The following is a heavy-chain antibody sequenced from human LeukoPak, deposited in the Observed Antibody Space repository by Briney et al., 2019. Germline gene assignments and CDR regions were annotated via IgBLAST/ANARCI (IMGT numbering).Heavy chain of an antibody. J-gene: IGHJ4*01. Sequence: GKSLRLSCAASGFTFNSFAMHWVRQAPGKGLEWVAVIWYGGSNKYYADSVKGRFTISRDNSKNTVYLQMNSLRAEDSAIYYCARPYGDYYFDY. CDR1: GFTFNSFA. CDR2: IWYGGSNK. CDR3: ARPYGDYYFDY. D-gene: IGHD4-17*01. V-gene: IGHV3-33*01.